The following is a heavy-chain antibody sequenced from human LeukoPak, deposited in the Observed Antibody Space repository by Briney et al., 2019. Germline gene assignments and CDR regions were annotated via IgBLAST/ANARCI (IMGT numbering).Heavy chain of an antibody. D-gene: IGHD1-1*01. Sequence: SQTLSLTCVISGDSVSGNRAAWTWIRQSPSRGLEWLGRTYYRSKWFYDYAVSVKSRIRIDPDTAKNQFPLQLNSVTPDDTAVYYCASDVGSTGAYFDYWGQGILVTVSS. V-gene: IGHV6-1*01. CDR2: TYYRSKWFY. CDR3: ASDVGSTGAYFDY. CDR1: GDSVSGNRAA. J-gene: IGHJ4*02.